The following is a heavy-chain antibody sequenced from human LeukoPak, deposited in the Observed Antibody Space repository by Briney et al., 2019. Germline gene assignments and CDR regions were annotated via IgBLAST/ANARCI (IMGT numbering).Heavy chain of an antibody. CDR2: IRSKAYGGTT. J-gene: IGHJ4*02. CDR1: GFTLGDYA. Sequence: GGSLRLSCTASGFTLGDYAMSWVRQAPGKGLEWVGFIRSKAYGGTTEYAASVKGRFTISRDDSKNTRYLQMNSLKTEDTAVYYCTRHRYSSGYSAHFDYWGQGTLVTVSS. V-gene: IGHV3-49*04. D-gene: IGHD3-22*01. CDR3: TRHRYSSGYSAHFDY.